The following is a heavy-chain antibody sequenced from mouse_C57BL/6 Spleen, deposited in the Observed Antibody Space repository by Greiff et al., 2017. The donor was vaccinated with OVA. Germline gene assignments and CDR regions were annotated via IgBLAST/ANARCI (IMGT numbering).Heavy chain of an antibody. J-gene: IGHJ4*01. D-gene: IGHD2-1*01. CDR2: FHPYNDDT. Sequence: QVQLQQSGAELVKPGASVKMSCKASGYTFTTYSIEWMKQNPGKSLEWIGNFHPYNDDTKYNEKFKGKATLTVDKSSSTVYLELSRLTSEDSAVYYCASDRNGIWGALDDWGQGTTVTVSS. V-gene: IGHV1-47*01. CDR1: GYTFTTYS. CDR3: ASDRNGIWGALDD.